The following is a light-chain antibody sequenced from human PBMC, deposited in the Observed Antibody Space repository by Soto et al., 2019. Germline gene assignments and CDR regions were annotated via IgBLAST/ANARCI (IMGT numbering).Light chain of an antibody. Sequence: VRTQSPATLSLSPGVGATLSSRANQSVYYSSFAWYQQKPGQAPKVLIYATSRRATDIPDRISGSGSGTDFTLSISRLEPEDFAVYYCQHYGSSPPSTLFGQGTKREIQ. CDR3: QHYGSSPPSTL. CDR1: QSVYYSS. V-gene: IGKV3-20*01. CDR2: ATS. J-gene: IGKJ2*01.